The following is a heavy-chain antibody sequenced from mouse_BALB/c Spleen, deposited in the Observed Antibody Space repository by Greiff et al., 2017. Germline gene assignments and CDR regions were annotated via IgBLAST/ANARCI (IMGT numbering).Heavy chain of an antibody. CDR3: ARFEIYYGYDDAMDY. J-gene: IGHJ4*01. D-gene: IGHD2-2*01. CDR1: GFNIKDTY. V-gene: IGHV14-3*02. Sequence: VQLKQSGAELVKPGASVKLSCTASGFNIKDTYMHWVKQRPEQGLEWIGRIDPANGNTKYDPKFQGKATITADTSSNTAYLQLSSLTSEDTAVYYCARFEIYYGYDDAMDYWGQGTSVTVSS. CDR2: IDPANGNT.